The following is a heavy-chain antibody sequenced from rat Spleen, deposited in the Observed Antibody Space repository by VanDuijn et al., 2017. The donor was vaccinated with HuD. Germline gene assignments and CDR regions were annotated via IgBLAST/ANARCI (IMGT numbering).Heavy chain of an antibody. V-gene: IGHV5-31*01. Sequence: EVQLVESGGGLVRPGRSLKVSCIASGFTFNNHWMTWIRQAPGKGPEWVASITHTGDYTYYPDSVKGRFTISRDNAESSLYLQMNSLRSEDTATYYCTRNSVPADYFDYWGQGVMVTVSS. CDR2: ITHTGDYT. CDR1: GFTFNNHW. D-gene: IGHD3-3*01. J-gene: IGHJ2*01. CDR3: TRNSVPADYFDY.